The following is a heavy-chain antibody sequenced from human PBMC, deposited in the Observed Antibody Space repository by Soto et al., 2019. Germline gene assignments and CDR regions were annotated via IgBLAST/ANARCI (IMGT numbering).Heavy chain of an antibody. CDR1: GFTFSNYA. CDR2: ISGSGDTP. V-gene: IGHV3-23*01. Sequence: EVQLLESGGGLVQPGGSLRLSCAASGFTFSNYAISWVRQAPGKGLEWVSIISGSGDTPYYADSVKGRFTISRDNSRNTLYLQMNGRRAGDSAKYSCAIEGTSGLYYFDYWGPGTLVTVSS. J-gene: IGHJ4*02. D-gene: IGHD6-19*01. CDR3: AIEGTSGLYYFDY.